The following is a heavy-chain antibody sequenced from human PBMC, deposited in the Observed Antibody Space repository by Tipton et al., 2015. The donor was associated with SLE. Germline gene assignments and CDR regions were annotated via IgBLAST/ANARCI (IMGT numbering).Heavy chain of an antibody. V-gene: IGHV4-59*12. CDR1: GGSISSCY. D-gene: IGHD6-19*01. J-gene: IGHJ4*02. CDR2: IYYSGSN. CDR3: ARDSPTVAGSFGS. Sequence: TLSITCTVSGGSISSCYWSWIRQPPGKGLEWIGYIYYSGSNNYNPSLRSRAAMSVDTSKRHFSLRLTSVTAANTAVYFCARDSPTVAGSFGSWGQGTLV.